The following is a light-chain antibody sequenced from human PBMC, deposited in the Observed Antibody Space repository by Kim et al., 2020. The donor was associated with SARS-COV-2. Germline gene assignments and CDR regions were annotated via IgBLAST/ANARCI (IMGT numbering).Light chain of an antibody. V-gene: IGLV1-44*01. Sequence: GQSVTISGSGSSSNLGTNSVHWYQQFPGTAPEVLIYKNNQRPSGVPDRFSGSKSGTSASLAISGLQSEDEGDYYCAGWDDNLNAEVFGGGTQLTVL. J-gene: IGLJ3*02. CDR1: SSNLGTNS. CDR2: KNN. CDR3: AGWDDNLNAEV.